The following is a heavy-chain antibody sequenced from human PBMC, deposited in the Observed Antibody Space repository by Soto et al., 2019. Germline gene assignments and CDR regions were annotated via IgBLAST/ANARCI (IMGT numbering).Heavy chain of an antibody. V-gene: IGHV4-30-4*01. CDR1: GGSISSGDYY. J-gene: IGHJ5*02. Sequence: PSETLSLTCTVSGGSISSGDYYWSWIRQPPGKGLEWIGYIYYSGSTYYNPSLKSRVTISVDTSKNQFSLKLSSVTAADTAVYYCARDRIAAAGTGDWFDPWGQGTLVTVSS. CDR3: ARDRIAAAGTGDWFDP. D-gene: IGHD6-13*01. CDR2: IYYSGST.